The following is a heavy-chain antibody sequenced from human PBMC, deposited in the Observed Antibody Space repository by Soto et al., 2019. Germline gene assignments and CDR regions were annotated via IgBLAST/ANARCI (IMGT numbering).Heavy chain of an antibody. V-gene: IGHV4-59*01. CDR1: GGTISSCY. J-gene: IGHJ6*02. CDR3: ARLRGYSSSWYERYYYGMDV. Sequence: SETLSLSCTVSGGTISSCYWIWIRRPPGKGLEWIGYIYYSGSTNYNPSLKSRVTISVDTSKNQFSLKLSSVTAAGTAVYYCARLRGYSSSWYERYYYGMDVWGQGTTVNVS. CDR2: IYYSGST. D-gene: IGHD6-13*01.